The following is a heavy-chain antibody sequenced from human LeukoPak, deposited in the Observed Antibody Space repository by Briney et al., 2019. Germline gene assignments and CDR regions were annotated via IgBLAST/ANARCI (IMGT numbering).Heavy chain of an antibody. CDR2: IYYSGST. J-gene: IGHJ3*02. Sequence: SETLSLTCTVSGGSISSYYWSWIRQPPGKGLEWIGYIYYSGSTNYNPSLKSRVTISVDTSKNQFSLKLSSVTAADTAVYYCARLRSSWYYDSSGYHDAFDIWGQGTMVTVSS. V-gene: IGHV4-59*08. CDR1: GGSISSYY. CDR3: ARLRSSWYYDSSGYHDAFDI. D-gene: IGHD3-22*01.